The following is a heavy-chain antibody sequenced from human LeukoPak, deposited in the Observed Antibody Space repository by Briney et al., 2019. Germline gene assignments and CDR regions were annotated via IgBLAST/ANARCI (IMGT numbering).Heavy chain of an antibody. CDR3: AREGRGSDHIDY. V-gene: IGHV4-59*06. Sequence: SETLSLTCTVSGGSISNYYWSWIRQHPGKGLEWIGYIYYSGSTYYNPSLKSRVTISVDTSKNQFSLKLSSVTAADTAVYYCAREGRGSDHIDYWGQGTLVTVSS. CDR1: GGSISNYY. CDR2: IYYSGST. D-gene: IGHD5-24*01. J-gene: IGHJ4*02.